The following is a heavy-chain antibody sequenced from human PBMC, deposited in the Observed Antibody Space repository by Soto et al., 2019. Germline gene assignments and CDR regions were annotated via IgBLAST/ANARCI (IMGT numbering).Heavy chain of an antibody. J-gene: IGHJ3*01. CDR1: GFSVSSNY. Sequence: EVQLVESGGGLVQPGGSLRLSCAASGFSVSSNYMSWVRQAPGKGLEWVSVISSGGDTYYADTVKGRFTISRDKTKNTLYLQMNSLRAEDTAVYYCVSDCLEFCSSSGGVDVWGQVTMVTVSS. V-gene: IGHV3-66*01. CDR3: VSDCLEFCSSSGGVDV. D-gene: IGHD2-8*02. CDR2: ISSGGDT.